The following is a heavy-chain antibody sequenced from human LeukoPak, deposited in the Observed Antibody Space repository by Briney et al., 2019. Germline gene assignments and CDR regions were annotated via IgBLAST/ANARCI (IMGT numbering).Heavy chain of an antibody. V-gene: IGHV1-18*01. J-gene: IGHJ4*02. CDR3: ARDGHRMYYYGGSDYHFDY. CDR1: GYTFTSYG. CDR2: VSAYNGNT. D-gene: IGHD3-22*01. Sequence: GASVKVSCKASGYTFTSYGITWVRQAPGQGLEWMGWVSAYNGNTNYAQELQGRVTMTTDTSTSTAYMELRSLRSDDTALYYCARDGHRMYYYGGSDYHFDYWGQGTLVTVSS.